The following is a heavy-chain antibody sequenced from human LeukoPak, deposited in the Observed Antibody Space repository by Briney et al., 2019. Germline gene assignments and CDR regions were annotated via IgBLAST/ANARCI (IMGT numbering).Heavy chain of an antibody. D-gene: IGHD1-26*01. CDR1: GYSFTSYW. Sequence: GESLKISFKGSGYSFTSYWIGWVRQMPGKGLDWMGIIYPGDSDTRYSPSFQGQVTISADKSISTAYLQWSSLKASDTAMYYCARLSSRWELDLHNWFDPWGQGTLVTVSS. CDR2: IYPGDSDT. J-gene: IGHJ5*02. CDR3: ARLSSRWELDLHNWFDP. V-gene: IGHV5-51*01.